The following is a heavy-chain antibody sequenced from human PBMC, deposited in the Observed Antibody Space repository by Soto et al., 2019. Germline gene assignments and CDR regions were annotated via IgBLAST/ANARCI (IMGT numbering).Heavy chain of an antibody. J-gene: IGHJ4*02. CDR1: GFSLSTSGLG. D-gene: IGHD6-6*01. Sequence: QITLKESGPTLVKPTQTLTLTCTFSGFSLSTSGLGVGWIRQPPGKALEWLALIYWDGDERYSPSLKSRLTITKDTSKNQVVLTMTNMDPVDTATYYCAHFFWDSSSPVFYFEYWGQGTLVTVSS. V-gene: IGHV2-5*02. CDR2: IYWDGDE. CDR3: AHFFWDSSSPVFYFEY.